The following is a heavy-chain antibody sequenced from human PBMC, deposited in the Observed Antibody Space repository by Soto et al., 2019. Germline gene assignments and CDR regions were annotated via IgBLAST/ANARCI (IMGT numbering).Heavy chain of an antibody. CDR3: AISAGESGFDY. CDR2: IGTAGDT. J-gene: IGHJ4*02. V-gene: IGHV3-13*01. CDR1: GFTFSSYD. D-gene: IGHD3-16*01. Sequence: EVQLVESGGGLVQPGGSLRLSCAASGFTFSSYDMHWVRQATGKGLEWVSAIGTAGDTYYPGSVKGRFTISRENAKNSLYRQMNSLRAGDTAVYYCAISAGESGFDYWGQGTLVTVSS.